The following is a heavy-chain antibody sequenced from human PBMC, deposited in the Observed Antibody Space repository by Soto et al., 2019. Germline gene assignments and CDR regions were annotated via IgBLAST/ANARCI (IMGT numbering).Heavy chain of an antibody. J-gene: IGHJ3*02. CDR3: ARAITYCGGDCYPSAFDI. Sequence: ASVKVSCKASGYTFTGYYMHWVRQAPGQGLEWMGWINPNSGGTNYAQKFQGWVTMTRDTSISTAYMELSRLRSDDTAVYYCARAITYCGGDCYPSAFDIWGLGTMVTVSS. CDR1: GYTFTGYY. CDR2: INPNSGGT. V-gene: IGHV1-2*04. D-gene: IGHD2-21*02.